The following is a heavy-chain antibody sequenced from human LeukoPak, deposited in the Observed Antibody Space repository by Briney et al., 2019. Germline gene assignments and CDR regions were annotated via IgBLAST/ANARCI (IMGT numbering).Heavy chain of an antibody. D-gene: IGHD3-10*01. CDR2: IYYSGST. CDR3: ARAWNYYGSGSRIFGY. CDR1: GYSISSSYY. J-gene: IGHJ4*02. V-gene: IGHV4-38-2*02. Sequence: SETLSLTCTVSGYSISSSYYWGWIRQPPGKGLEWIGSIYYSGSTYYNPSLKSRVTISVDTSKNQFSLKLSSVTAADTAVYYCARAWNYYGSGSRIFGYWGQGTLVTVSS.